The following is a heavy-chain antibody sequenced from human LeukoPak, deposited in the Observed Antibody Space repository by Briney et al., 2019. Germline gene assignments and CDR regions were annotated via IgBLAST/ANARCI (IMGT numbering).Heavy chain of an antibody. D-gene: IGHD6-19*01. J-gene: IGHJ4*02. V-gene: IGHV4-34*01. CDR1: GSSFTGYY. CDR3: ARGSGSYSGAADY. Sequence: LETLSLTCSVHGSSFTGYYWSWIRRPPGKGLEWIGERNHRGSSYFNPSFESRVTISLDMSRKQFSLNLTSVTAADTAFYYCARGSGSYSGAADYWGQGTLVTVSS. CDR2: RNHRGSS.